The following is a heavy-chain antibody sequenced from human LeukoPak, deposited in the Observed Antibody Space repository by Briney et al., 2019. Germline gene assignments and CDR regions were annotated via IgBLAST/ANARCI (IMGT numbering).Heavy chain of an antibody. Sequence: ASVKVSCKASGYTFTGYYMHWVRQAPGQGLEWMGWINPNSGGTNYAQKFQGRVTMTRDTSISTAYMELSRLRSDDTAVHFCARDREVGAVAGDYFDYWGQGTLVTVSS. CDR2: INPNSGGT. D-gene: IGHD6-19*01. CDR3: ARDREVGAVAGDYFDY. J-gene: IGHJ4*02. V-gene: IGHV1-2*02. CDR1: GYTFTGYY.